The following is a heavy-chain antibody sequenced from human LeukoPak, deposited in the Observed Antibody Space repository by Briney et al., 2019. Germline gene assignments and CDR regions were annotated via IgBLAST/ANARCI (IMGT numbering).Heavy chain of an antibody. Sequence: ASVKVSCKASGYTFTIYYLHWVRQAPGQGHEWMGIINPSGGSTSYAQKFQGRVTMTRDTSTSTVYMELSSLRSEDTAVYYCASSSGSYYWFDHWGQGTLVTVSS. CDR3: ASSSGSYYWFDH. CDR1: GYTFTIYY. CDR2: INPSGGST. J-gene: IGHJ5*02. V-gene: IGHV1-46*01. D-gene: IGHD1-26*01.